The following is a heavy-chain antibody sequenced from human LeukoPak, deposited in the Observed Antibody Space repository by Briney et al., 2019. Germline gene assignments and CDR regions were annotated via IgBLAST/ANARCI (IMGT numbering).Heavy chain of an antibody. J-gene: IGHJ4*02. CDR2: ISHSGST. D-gene: IGHD2/OR15-2a*01. CDR1: GGSISNYY. Sequence: SETLSLTCTVSGGSISNYYRSWIRQPPGKGLEWIGYISHSGSTNYSPSLKSRVTISLDTSKNQFSLKLSSVTAADTAVYYCAGHHPRNTVDFWGQGTLVTVSS. V-gene: IGHV4-59*08. CDR3: AGHHPRNTVDF.